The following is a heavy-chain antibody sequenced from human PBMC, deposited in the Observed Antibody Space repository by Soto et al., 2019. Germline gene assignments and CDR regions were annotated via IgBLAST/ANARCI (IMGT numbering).Heavy chain of an antibody. D-gene: IGHD2-2*01. J-gene: IGHJ6*02. CDR1: GFTFSSYG. Sequence: GGSLRLSCAASGFTFSSYGMHWVRQAPGKGLEWVAVISYDGSNKYYADSVEGRFTISRDNSKNTLYLQMNSLRAEDTAVYYCAKDKAWSYCSSTSCGYYYYGMDVWGQGTTVTVSS. CDR3: AKDKAWSYCSSTSCGYYYYGMDV. V-gene: IGHV3-30*18. CDR2: ISYDGSNK.